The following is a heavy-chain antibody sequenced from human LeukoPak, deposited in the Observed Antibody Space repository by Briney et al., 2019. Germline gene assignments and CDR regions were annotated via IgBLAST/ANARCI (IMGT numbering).Heavy chain of an antibody. CDR3: ARAAPYCSSTSCPFDY. D-gene: IGHD2-2*01. CDR1: GGSISSYY. Sequence: SETLSLTCTVSGGSISSYYWSWIRQPPGKGLEWIGYIYYSGSTNYNPSLKSRVTISVDTSKNQFSLKLSSVTAADTAVYSCARAAPYCSSTSCPFDYWGQGTLVTVSS. V-gene: IGHV4-59*01. J-gene: IGHJ4*02. CDR2: IYYSGST.